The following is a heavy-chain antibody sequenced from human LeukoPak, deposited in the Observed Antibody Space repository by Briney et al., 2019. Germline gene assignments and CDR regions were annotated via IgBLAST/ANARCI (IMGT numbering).Heavy chain of an antibody. CDR2: IYTDGSRR. D-gene: IGHD6-13*01. V-gene: IGHV3-74*01. CDR1: GFTFSNYW. CDR3: ASASSHRIAAGGDY. J-gene: IGHJ4*02. Sequence: GGSLRLSCAASGFTFSNYWMHWVRQAPGKGLVGVSRIYTDGSRRSYADSVKGRFTISRDNAKNTVYLQMNSLRAEDTAVYYCASASSHRIAAGGDYWGQGTLVTVSS.